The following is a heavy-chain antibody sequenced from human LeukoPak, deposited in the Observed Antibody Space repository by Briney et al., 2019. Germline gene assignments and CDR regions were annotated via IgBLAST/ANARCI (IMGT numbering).Heavy chain of an antibody. CDR1: GGSISSYY. Sequence: PSETLSLTCTVSGGSISSYYWSWIRPPPGQGLEWIGYIYYSGSTNYNPSLKSRVTISVDTSKNQFSLKLSSVTAADTAVYYCARANYDSSGHIDYWGQGTLVTVSS. D-gene: IGHD3-22*01. J-gene: IGHJ4*02. CDR3: ARANYDSSGHIDY. V-gene: IGHV4-59*01. CDR2: IYYSGST.